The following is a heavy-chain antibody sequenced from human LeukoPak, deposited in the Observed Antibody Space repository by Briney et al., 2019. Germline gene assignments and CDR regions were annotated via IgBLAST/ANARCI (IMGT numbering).Heavy chain of an antibody. CDR2: ISSSGSTI. D-gene: IGHD3-22*01. V-gene: IGHV3-11*01. J-gene: IGHJ4*02. CDR1: GFTFSDYY. Sequence: GGSLRLSCAASGFTFSDYYMSWIRQAPGKGLEWVSCISSSGSTIYYADSVKGRFTISRDNSKNTLYLQMNSLRAEDTAVYYCAKGAYDSSGYYPADYWGQGTLVTVSS. CDR3: AKGAYDSSGYYPADY.